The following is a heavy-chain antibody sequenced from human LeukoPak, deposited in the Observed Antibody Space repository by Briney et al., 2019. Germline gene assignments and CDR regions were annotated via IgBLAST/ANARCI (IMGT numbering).Heavy chain of an antibody. CDR1: GYTFTGYY. V-gene: IGHV1-2*02. CDR3: ARGSVGGSGCFDR. CDR2: INPNDGNT. J-gene: IGHJ5*02. D-gene: IGHD3-16*01. Sequence: ASVRVSCTASGYTFTGYYLHWVRQAPGQGLEWMGWINPNDGNTNYADRFQGRVTLTRDTSSSTAYMDLNGLTSDDSTVLYYARGSVGGSGCFDRWGQGTLVTVSS.